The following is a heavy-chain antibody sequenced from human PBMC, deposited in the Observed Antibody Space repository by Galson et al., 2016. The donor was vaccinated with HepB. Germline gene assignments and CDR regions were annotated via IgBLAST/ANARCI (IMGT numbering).Heavy chain of an antibody. V-gene: IGHV3-33*06. J-gene: IGHJ4*02. CDR2: IWSDGSNE. CDR3: VQDYNTGWSYFHH. CDR1: GFTFSSYG. D-gene: IGHD6-19*01. Sequence: SLRLSCAASGFTFSSYGMHWVRQAPGKGLEWVAVIWSDGSNEYYTDSVKGRFTISRDNSKNTVFLQMKSLRADDMALYHCVQDYNTGWSYFHHWGQGTLVTVSS.